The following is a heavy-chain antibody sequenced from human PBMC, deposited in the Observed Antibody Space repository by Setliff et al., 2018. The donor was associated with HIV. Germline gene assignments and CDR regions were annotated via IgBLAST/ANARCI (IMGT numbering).Heavy chain of an antibody. J-gene: IGHJ6*02. CDR1: GGSTSSYY. V-gene: IGHV4-59*01. Sequence: LSLTCTVSGGSTSSYYWSWIRQPPGKGLEWIGYIYYSGSTNYNPSLKSRVTISVDTSKNQFSLKLSSVTAADTVVYYCARGGGFWHYDSSGYGGRLYYYYGMDVWGQGTTVTVSS. CDR3: ARGGGFWHYDSSGYGGRLYYYYGMDV. D-gene: IGHD3-22*01. CDR2: IYYSGST.